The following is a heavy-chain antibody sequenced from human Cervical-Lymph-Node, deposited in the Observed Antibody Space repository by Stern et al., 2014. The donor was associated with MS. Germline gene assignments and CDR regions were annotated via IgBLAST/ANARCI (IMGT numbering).Heavy chain of an antibody. Sequence: VQLVESGAEVKNPGESLKLSCKGSGYSFTTYRLAWARQIPGKGTARMGSIYPGASDRRYSQAFEGPARISDGKSIKTDHMQLSSLKASYTAMYYCARHRSSHGDFERYLDYWGQGTLVTVSS. D-gene: IGHD4-17*01. CDR3: ARHRSSHGDFERYLDY. J-gene: IGHJ4*02. V-gene: IGHV5-51*01. CDR2: IYPGASDR. CDR1: GYSFTTYR.